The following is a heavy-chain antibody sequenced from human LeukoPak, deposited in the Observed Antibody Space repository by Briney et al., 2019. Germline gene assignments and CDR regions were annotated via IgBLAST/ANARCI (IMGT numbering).Heavy chain of an antibody. CDR2: ISWNSGSI. CDR3: ARDRSTYCSSTSCLNDAFDI. D-gene: IGHD2-2*01. Sequence: GRSLRLSCAASGFTFDDYAMHWVRQAPGKGLEWVSGISWNSGSIGYADSVKGRFTISRDNAKNSLYLQMNSLRAEDTAVYYCARDRSTYCSSTSCLNDAFDIWGQGTMVTVSS. CDR1: GFTFDDYA. J-gene: IGHJ3*02. V-gene: IGHV3-9*01.